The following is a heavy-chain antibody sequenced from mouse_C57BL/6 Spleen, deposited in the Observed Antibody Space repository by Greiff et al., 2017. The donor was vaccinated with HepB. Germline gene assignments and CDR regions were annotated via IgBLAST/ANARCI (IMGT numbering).Heavy chain of an antibody. CDR1: GYSITSGYY. V-gene: IGHV3-6*01. Sequence: VQLQESGPGLVKPSQSLSLTCSVTGYSITSGYYWNWIRQFPGNKLEWMGYISYDGSNNYNPSLKNRISITRDTSKNQCFLKLNSVTTEDTATYYCAKLYDYAWFAYWGQGTLVTVSA. J-gene: IGHJ3*01. CDR3: AKLYDYAWFAY. CDR2: ISYDGSN. D-gene: IGHD2-4*01.